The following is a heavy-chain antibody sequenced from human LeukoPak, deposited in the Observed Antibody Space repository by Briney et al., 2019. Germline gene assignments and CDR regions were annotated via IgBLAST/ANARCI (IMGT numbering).Heavy chain of an antibody. CDR3: AKVLPGPFHY. CDR1: GFTFSSYG. J-gene: IGHJ4*02. CDR2: IWYDGSNK. V-gene: IGHV3-33*03. D-gene: IGHD1-1*01. Sequence: GGSLRLSCATSGFTFSSYGFHWVRQAPGKGLEWVAAIWYDGSNKYYGDSVKGRFTISRDNSKNTLYLQMNSLRAEDTAVYYCAKVLPGPFHYWGQGTLVTVSS.